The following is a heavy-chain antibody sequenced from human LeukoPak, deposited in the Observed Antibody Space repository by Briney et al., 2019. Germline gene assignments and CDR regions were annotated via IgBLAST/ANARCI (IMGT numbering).Heavy chain of an antibody. CDR2: IRFGGSDK. Sequence: GGSLRLSCAASGFTFSAYGIHWVRQSPGKGLEWVTFIRFGGSDKYYADSVKGRFTLSRDNSENTLYLQMNSLTVEDTAVYYCARDEGGPGIIDYWGQGTQVTVAS. V-gene: IGHV3-30*02. J-gene: IGHJ4*02. CDR1: GFTFSAYG. CDR3: ARDEGGPGIIDY. D-gene: IGHD3-10*01.